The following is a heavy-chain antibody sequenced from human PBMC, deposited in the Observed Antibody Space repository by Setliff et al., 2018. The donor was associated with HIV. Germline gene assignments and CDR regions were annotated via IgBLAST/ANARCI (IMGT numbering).Heavy chain of an antibody. D-gene: IGHD3-10*01. Sequence: PGGSLRLSCAASGFTFSDYYLSWIRQAPGKGLEWVSFISSSGSTIFYADSVKGRFTISRDNAKNSLSLQMNRLRAEDTAVYYCARGSRYYGSGSPDHWGQGTLVTVSS. CDR2: ISSSGSTI. V-gene: IGHV3-11*04. CDR3: ARGSRYYGSGSPDH. CDR1: GFTFSDYY. J-gene: IGHJ4*02.